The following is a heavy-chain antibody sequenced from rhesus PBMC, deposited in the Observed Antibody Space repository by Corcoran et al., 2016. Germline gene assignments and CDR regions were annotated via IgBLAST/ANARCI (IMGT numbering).Heavy chain of an antibody. CDR3: ARAAPGVDHAFDV. CDR2: IGGSSGRT. J-gene: IGHJ3*01. V-gene: IGHV4S5*01. Sequence: QVQLQESGPGLVKPSETLSLTCAISGGSISGHNWNWIRQPPGQGLEWIGYIGGSSGRTDYNSSLKTRVTISTDTSKNQFSLNLISVTAADTAVYSCARAAPGVDHAFDVWGQGLRVTVSS. CDR1: GGSISGHN. D-gene: IGHD3-34*01.